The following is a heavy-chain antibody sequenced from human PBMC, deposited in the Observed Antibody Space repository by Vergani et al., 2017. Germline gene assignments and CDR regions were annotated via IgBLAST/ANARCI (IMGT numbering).Heavy chain of an antibody. V-gene: IGHV1-24*01. CDR2: FEPEDGET. CDR3: ATPSFHHYDSSGPGGMDV. CDR1: LYTPTELS. Sequence: QVQLVQSGAEVKKPGASPKVSCQVSLYTPTELSMHWVRQAPGKGLVWMGGFEPEDGETIYAQKFQGRVTMTEDTSTGTAYMELSSLRSGDTAVYYCATPSFHHYDSSGPGGMDVWGQGTTVTVSS. J-gene: IGHJ6*02. D-gene: IGHD3-22*01.